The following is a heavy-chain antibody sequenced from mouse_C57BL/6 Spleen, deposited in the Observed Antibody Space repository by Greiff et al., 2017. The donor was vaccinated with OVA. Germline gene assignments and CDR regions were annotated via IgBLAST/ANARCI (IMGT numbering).Heavy chain of an antibody. CDR3: STVVAYYFDY. D-gene: IGHD1-1*01. CDR1: GFTFSNYW. J-gene: IGHJ2*01. V-gene: IGHV6-3*01. CDR2: IRLKSDNYAT. Sequence: VESGGGLVQPGGSMKLSCVASGFTFSNYWMNWVRQSPEKGLEWVAQIRLKSDNYATHYAESVKGRFTISRDDSKSSVYLQMNNLRAEDTGIYYCSTVVAYYFDYWGQGTTLTVSS.